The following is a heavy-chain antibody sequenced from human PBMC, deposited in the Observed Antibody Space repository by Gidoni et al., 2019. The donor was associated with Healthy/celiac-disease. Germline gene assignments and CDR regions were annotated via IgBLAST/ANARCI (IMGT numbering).Heavy chain of an antibody. CDR3: ARGRWELKR. D-gene: IGHD1-26*01. Sequence: SFSGYYWSWIRQPPGKGLEWIGEINHSGSTNYNPSLKSRVTISVDTSKNQFSLKLSSVTAADTAVYYCARGRWELKRWGQGTLVTVSS. J-gene: IGHJ4*02. V-gene: IGHV4-34*01. CDR1: SFSGYY. CDR2: INHSGST.